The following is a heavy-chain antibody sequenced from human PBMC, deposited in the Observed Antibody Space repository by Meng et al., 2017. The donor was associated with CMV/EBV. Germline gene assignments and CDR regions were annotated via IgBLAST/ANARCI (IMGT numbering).Heavy chain of an antibody. CDR1: GFTFSSYS. D-gene: IGHD5-12*01. CDR3: ARGGSGYGSDY. Sequence: GGSLRLSCAASGFTFSSYSMNWVRQAPGKGLEWVSSISSSSSYIYYADSVKGRFTISRDNAKNSPYLQMNSLRAEDTAVYYCARGGSGYGSDYWGQGTLVTVSS. J-gene: IGHJ4*02. CDR2: ISSSSSYI. V-gene: IGHV3-21*01.